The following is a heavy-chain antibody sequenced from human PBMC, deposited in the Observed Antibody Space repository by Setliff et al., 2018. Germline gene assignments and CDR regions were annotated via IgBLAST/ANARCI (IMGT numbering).Heavy chain of an antibody. D-gene: IGHD5-18*01. CDR2: ISSSSGLI. J-gene: IGHJ6*03. CDR1: GFTFSTYA. CDR3: ARLLWLTTRYYMDV. V-gene: IGHV3-48*04. Sequence: GGSLRLSCAASGFTFSTYAMNWLRQAPGKGLEWVSYISSSSGLIYSVNSVKGRFTFSRDNAKSVLYLQMSSLGVEDTAVYYCARLLWLTTRYYMDVWGKGTTVTVSS.